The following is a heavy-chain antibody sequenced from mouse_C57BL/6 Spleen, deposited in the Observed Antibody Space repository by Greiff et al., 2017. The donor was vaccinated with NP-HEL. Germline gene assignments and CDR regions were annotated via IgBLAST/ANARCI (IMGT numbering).Heavy chain of an antibody. Sequence: EVQLQQSVAELVRPGASVKLSCTASGFNIKNTYMHWVKQRPEQGLEWIGRIAPANGNTKYAPKFQGKATITADTSSNTAYLQLSSLTSEDTAIYYCARDYYGSSYGGYAMDYWGQGTSVTVSS. J-gene: IGHJ4*01. D-gene: IGHD1-1*01. CDR1: GFNIKNTY. V-gene: IGHV14-3*01. CDR2: IAPANGNT. CDR3: ARDYYGSSYGGYAMDY.